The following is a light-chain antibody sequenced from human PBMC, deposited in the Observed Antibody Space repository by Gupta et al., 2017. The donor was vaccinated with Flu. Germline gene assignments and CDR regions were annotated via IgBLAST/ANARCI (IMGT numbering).Light chain of an antibody. CDR2: KAS. V-gene: IGKV1-5*03. J-gene: IGKJ1*01. Sequence: DIQMTQSPPTLSASVGDRVTITCRASPSISSWFAWYQQKPGKAPKLLIYKASSLESGVPSRFSGSGSGTEFTLTISSLQPDDFATYYCQQYNSYSPWTFGQGTKVEIK. CDR3: QQYNSYSPWT. CDR1: PSISSW.